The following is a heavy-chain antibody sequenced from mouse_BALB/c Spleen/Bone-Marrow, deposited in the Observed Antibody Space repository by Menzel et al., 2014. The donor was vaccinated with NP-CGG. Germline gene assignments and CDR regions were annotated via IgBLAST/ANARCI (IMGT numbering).Heavy chain of an antibody. Sequence: QVQLQQSAAELARPGASVKMSCKASGYTFTSNTMHWVKQRPGQGLEWIGYINPSSGYTEYNQKFKDKTTLTADKSSSTAYMEMSSLTSEDSAVYYGARDYYGYGYAMDYWGQGTSVTVSS. J-gene: IGHJ4*01. CDR2: INPSSGYT. D-gene: IGHD1-2*01. CDR1: GYTFTSNT. V-gene: IGHV1-4*02. CDR3: ARDYYGYGYAMDY.